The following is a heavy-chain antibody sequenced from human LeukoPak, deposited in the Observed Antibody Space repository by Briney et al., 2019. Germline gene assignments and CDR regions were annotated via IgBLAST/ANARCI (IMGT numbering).Heavy chain of an antibody. D-gene: IGHD6-19*01. CDR1: DGSINSRGYY. V-gene: IGHV4-39*07. Sequence: SETLSLTCTVSDGSINSRGYYWAWIRQPPGKGLEWIGSISIYYSGSTYYNPSLKSRVTISVDTSKSQFSLKLSSVTAADTAVYYCARNIAVAGFDYWGQGTLVTVSS. J-gene: IGHJ4*02. CDR3: ARNIAVAGFDY. CDR2: ISIYYSGST.